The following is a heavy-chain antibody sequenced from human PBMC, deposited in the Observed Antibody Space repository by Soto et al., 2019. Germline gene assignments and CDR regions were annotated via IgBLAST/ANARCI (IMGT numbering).Heavy chain of an antibody. J-gene: IGHJ4*02. D-gene: IGHD4-17*01. CDR3: AKGGGTTVTTFEDY. Sequence: VQLVESGGGVVQPGRSLRLSCAASGFTFSSYGMSWVRQAPGKGLEWVSAISGSGGSTYYADSVKGRFTISRDNSKNTLYLQMNSLRAEDTAVYYCAKGGGTTVTTFEDYWGQGTLVTVSS. CDR2: ISGSGGST. CDR1: GFTFSSYG. V-gene: IGHV3-23*04.